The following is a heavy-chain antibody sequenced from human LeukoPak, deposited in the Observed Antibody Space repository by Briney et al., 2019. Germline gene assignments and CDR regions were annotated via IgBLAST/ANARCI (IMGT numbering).Heavy chain of an antibody. V-gene: IGHV4-59*01. D-gene: IGHD3-22*01. CDR1: GGSISSYY. CDR2: VYYSGST. CDR3: ARSSRDTYYYDSSGSDAFDI. J-gene: IGHJ3*02. Sequence: PSETLSLTCTVSGGSISSYYRSWIRQPPGKGLEWIGYVYYSGSTNYNPSLKSRVTISVDTSKNQFSLKLSSVTAADTAVYYCARSSRDTYYYDSSGSDAFDIWGQGTMVTVSS.